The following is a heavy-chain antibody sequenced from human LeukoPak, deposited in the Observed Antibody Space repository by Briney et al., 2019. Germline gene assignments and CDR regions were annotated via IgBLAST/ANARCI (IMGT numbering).Heavy chain of an antibody. CDR3: LAGYYYYYMDV. D-gene: IGHD6-13*01. CDR1: GFAFSNYW. J-gene: IGHJ6*03. Sequence: GGSLRLSCAASGFAFSNYWLHWVRQAPGKGLVLVARINTHGSSTNYADSVKGRFTISRDNAKNTLYLQMTSLSAEDTAVYYALAGYYYYYMDVWGKGTTVTVSS. V-gene: IGHV3-74*01. CDR2: INTHGSST.